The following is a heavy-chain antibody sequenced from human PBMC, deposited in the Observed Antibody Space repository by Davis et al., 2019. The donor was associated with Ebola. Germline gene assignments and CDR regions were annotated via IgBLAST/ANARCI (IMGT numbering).Heavy chain of an antibody. Sequence: PGGSLRLSCAASGFAFNNYDMHWVRQAPGKGLEWVAFIRYDGSHKSYADSVKGRFTISRDNSKSTLFLQMNSLRAEDTAIYFCVSKTAAGFNFDHWGLGAPVTVSS. J-gene: IGHJ4*02. D-gene: IGHD6-13*01. V-gene: IGHV3-30*02. CDR3: VSKTAAGFNFDH. CDR1: GFAFNNYD. CDR2: IRYDGSHK.